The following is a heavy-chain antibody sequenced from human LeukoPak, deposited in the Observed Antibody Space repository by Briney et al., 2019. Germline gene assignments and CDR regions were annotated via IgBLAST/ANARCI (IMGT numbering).Heavy chain of an antibody. D-gene: IGHD5-18*01. Sequence: GGSLRLSCAASGFTFSSYGMHWVRQAPGKGLEWVAFIRYDGSNKYYADSVKGRFTISRDNSKNTLYLQMNSLRAEDTAVYYCARCPIQLWLRWFDPWGQGTLVTVSS. CDR1: GFTFSSYG. V-gene: IGHV3-30*02. J-gene: IGHJ5*02. CDR3: ARCPIQLWLRWFDP. CDR2: IRYDGSNK.